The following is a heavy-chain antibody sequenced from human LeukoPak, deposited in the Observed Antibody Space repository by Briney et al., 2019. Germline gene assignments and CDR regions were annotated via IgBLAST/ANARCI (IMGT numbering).Heavy chain of an antibody. D-gene: IGHD6-13*01. CDR2: TYYRSKWHS. J-gene: IGHJ4*02. V-gene: IGHV6-1*01. Sequence: SQTLSLTCAISGDSFSSTRAAWNWIRQSPSRGLEWLGRTYYRSKWHSGYAVSVKSRIIIKADTSRNHFSLQLDSVTPEDTAVYYCARDTAAGGSDFDYWGQGTLVTVSS. CDR1: GDSFSSTRAA. CDR3: ARDTAAGGSDFDY.